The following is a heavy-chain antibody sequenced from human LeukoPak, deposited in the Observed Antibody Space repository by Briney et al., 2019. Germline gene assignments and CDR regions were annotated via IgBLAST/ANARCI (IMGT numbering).Heavy chain of an antibody. CDR3: ARAGPPNTIFGVVPLYYYMDV. D-gene: IGHD3-3*01. CDR1: GYTFTSYG. J-gene: IGHJ6*03. CDR2: ISAYNGNT. Sequence: GASVKVSCKASGYTFTSYGISWVRQAPGQGLEWMGWISAYNGNTNYAQKLQGGVTMTTDTSTSTAYMELRSLRSDDTAEYYCARAGPPNTIFGVVPLYYYMDVWGKGTTVTVSS. V-gene: IGHV1-18*01.